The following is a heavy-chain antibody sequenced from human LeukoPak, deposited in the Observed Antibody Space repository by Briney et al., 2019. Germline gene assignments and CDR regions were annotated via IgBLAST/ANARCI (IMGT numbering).Heavy chain of an antibody. D-gene: IGHD3-10*01. CDR1: GFTFSSHA. J-gene: IGHJ4*02. CDR3: AKDLSGWGSGSL. Sequence: GGSLRLSCEASGFTFSSHAMSWVRQAPGQGLKWVSTIGGTAGSRYYEETVKGRFTISRDNSKNTLYLQMNSLRAEDTAVYYCAKDLSGWGSGSLWGQGTLVTVST. CDR2: IGGTAGSR. V-gene: IGHV3-23*01.